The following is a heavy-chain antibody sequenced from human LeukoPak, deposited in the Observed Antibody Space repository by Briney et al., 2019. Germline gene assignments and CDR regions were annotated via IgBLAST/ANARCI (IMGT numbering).Heavy chain of an antibody. Sequence: ASVKVSFKASGYTFTGYYMHWVRQAPGQGLEWMGWINPNSGDTHYPQTFQARVTMTRDTSISTAYMELSSLRSDDTAMYYCATRYGSGSPISYFDLWGRGTLVTVSS. J-gene: IGHJ2*01. CDR3: ATRYGSGSPISYFDL. D-gene: IGHD3-10*01. V-gene: IGHV1-2*02. CDR1: GYTFTGYY. CDR2: INPNSGDT.